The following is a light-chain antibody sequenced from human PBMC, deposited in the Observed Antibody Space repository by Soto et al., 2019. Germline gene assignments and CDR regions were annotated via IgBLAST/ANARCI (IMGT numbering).Light chain of an antibody. Sequence: DIQMTQSPPTLSASVGDRVTITCRASQSISSRLAWYQQKPGRAPKLLIYKASSLESGVPSRFSGSGSGTEFTLTISSLQPEDLATYYGHQYNSYSSFGPGTKVDIK. CDR1: QSISSR. J-gene: IGKJ3*01. V-gene: IGKV1-5*03. CDR3: HQYNSYSS. CDR2: KAS.